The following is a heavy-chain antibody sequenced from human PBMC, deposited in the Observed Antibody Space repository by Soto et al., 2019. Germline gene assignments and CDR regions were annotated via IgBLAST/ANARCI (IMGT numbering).Heavy chain of an antibody. CDR3: ARAHQLPRYYYDSSGYYYAFDI. D-gene: IGHD3-22*01. Sequence: GGSLRLSCAASGFTFSSYSMNWVRQAPGKGLEWVSSISSSSSYIYYADSVKGRFTISRDNAKNSLYLQMNSLRAEDTAVYYCARAHQLPRYYYDSSGYYYAFDIWGQGTMVTVSS. V-gene: IGHV3-21*01. J-gene: IGHJ3*02. CDR2: ISSSSSYI. CDR1: GFTFSSYS.